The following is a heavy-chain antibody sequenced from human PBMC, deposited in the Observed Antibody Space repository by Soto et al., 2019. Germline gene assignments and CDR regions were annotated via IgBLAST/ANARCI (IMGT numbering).Heavy chain of an antibody. CDR2: NYSGGGT. V-gene: IGHV3-53*01. CDR1: GFTVSSNY. J-gene: IGHJ6*02. D-gene: IGHD6-6*01. Sequence: EVQMLESGGGLIQPGGSLRLSCAASGFTVSSNYMSWFRQAPGKGLEWVSVNYSGGGTYYADSVKGRFTISRDNSKNTLYLQMKSLRAEDTAVYYCTGDSSSSPYYYGMDVWGQGTTVSVSS. CDR3: TGDSSSSPYYYGMDV.